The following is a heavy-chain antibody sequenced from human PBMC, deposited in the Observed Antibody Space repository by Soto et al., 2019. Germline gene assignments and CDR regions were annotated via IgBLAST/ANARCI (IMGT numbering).Heavy chain of an antibody. CDR3: ARATADDAFDI. CDR2: IGTAGDT. J-gene: IGHJ3*02. CDR1: GFTFSSYD. Sequence: SGGSLRLSCAASGFTFSSYDMHWVRQATGKGLEWVSAIGTAGDTYYPGSVKGRFTISRENAKNSLYLQMNSLRAGDTAVYYCARATADDAFDIWGQGTMVTVSS. V-gene: IGHV3-13*01. D-gene: IGHD4-4*01.